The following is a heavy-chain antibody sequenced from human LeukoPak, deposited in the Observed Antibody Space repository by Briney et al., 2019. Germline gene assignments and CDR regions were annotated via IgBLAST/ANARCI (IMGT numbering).Heavy chain of an antibody. CDR3: ARDGALYGSGSYSTDY. J-gene: IGHJ4*02. D-gene: IGHD3-10*01. CDR1: GGSISSYY. Sequence: SETLSLTCAVSGGSISSYYWSWIRQPAGKGLEWIGRIYTSGSTNYNPSLKSRVTMSVDTSKNQFSLKLNSVTAADTAVYYCARDGALYGSGSYSTDYWGQGTLVTVSS. V-gene: IGHV4-4*07. CDR2: IYTSGST.